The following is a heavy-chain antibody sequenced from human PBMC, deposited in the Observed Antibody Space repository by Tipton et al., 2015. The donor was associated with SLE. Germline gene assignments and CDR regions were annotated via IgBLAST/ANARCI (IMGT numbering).Heavy chain of an antibody. CDR1: GDTFSDYW. Sequence: QLVQSGAEVKKPGESLKISCQGSGDTFSDYWIGWVRQMPGKGLEWMGLIYPGDSHTKYNPSFQGQVTISADKSISTAYLHWSSLRASDSGIYYCSRWGSHSWGTFRTYYFDYWGLGTVVTVSS. D-gene: IGHD3-16*01. V-gene: IGHV5-51*03. CDR3: SRWGSHSWGTFRTYYFDY. J-gene: IGHJ4*02. CDR2: IYPGDSHT.